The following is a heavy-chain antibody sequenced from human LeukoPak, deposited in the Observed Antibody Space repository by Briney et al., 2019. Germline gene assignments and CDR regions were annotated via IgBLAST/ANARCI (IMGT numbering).Heavy chain of an antibody. D-gene: IGHD6-19*01. CDR3: AKDARRTSGWYFFDY. Sequence: GGSLRLSCAASGFAFSNQAMGWVRQAPGKGLEWVSVISDSGSITYYADSVKGRFTISRDNSKNTLFLQMSSLRAEDTAVYYCAKDARRTSGWYFFDYWAREPWSPSPQ. CDR2: ISDSGSIT. J-gene: IGHJ4*02. CDR1: GFAFSNQA. V-gene: IGHV3-23*01.